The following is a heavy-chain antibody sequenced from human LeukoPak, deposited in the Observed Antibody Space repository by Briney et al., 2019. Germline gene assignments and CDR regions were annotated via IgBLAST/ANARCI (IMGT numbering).Heavy chain of an antibody. D-gene: IGHD6-19*01. CDR1: GFTFSNAW. CDR3: ARDGGPQWLVQTFDY. V-gene: IGHV3-48*04. Sequence: PGGSLRLSCAVSGFTFSNAWMTWVRQAPGKGLEWVSYISSSGSTIYYADSVKGRFTISRDNAKNSLYLQMNSLRAEDTAVYYCARDGGPQWLVQTFDYWGQGTLVTVSS. CDR2: ISSSGSTI. J-gene: IGHJ4*02.